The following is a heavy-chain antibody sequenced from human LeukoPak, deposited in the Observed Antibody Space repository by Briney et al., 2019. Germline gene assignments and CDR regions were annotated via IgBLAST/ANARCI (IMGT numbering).Heavy chain of an antibody. CDR2: INAGNGNT. CDR1: GYTFTSYA. D-gene: IGHD3-10*01. J-gene: IGHJ6*04. CDR3: ARAMVRDPYYYYGMDV. V-gene: IGHV1-3*01. Sequence: ASVKVSCKASGYTFTSYAMHWVRQAPGQRLEWMGWINAGNGNTKYSQKLQGRVTITRDTSASTAYMELSSLRSEDTAVYYCARAMVRDPYYYYGMDVWGKGTTVTVSS.